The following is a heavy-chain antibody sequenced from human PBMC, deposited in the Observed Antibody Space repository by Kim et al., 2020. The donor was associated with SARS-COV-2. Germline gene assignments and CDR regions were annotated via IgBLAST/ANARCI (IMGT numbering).Heavy chain of an antibody. V-gene: IGHV3-23*01. CDR1: GFTFSSYA. J-gene: IGHJ3*02. CDR2: ISGSGGST. Sequence: GGSLRLSCAASGFTFSSYAMSWVRQAPGKGLEWVSAISGSGGSTYYADSVKGRFTISRDNSKNTLYLQMNSLRAEDTAVYYCAKDHLTTVTPGPSFDIWGQGTMVTVSS. D-gene: IGHD4-17*01. CDR3: AKDHLTTVTPGPSFDI.